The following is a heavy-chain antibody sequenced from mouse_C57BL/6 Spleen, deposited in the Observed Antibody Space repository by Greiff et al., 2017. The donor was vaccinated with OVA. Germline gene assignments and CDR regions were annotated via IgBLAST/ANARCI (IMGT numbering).Heavy chain of an antibody. V-gene: IGHV1-4*01. CDR3: ARSGSMYYFDY. CDR2: INPSSGYT. CDR1: GYTFTSYT. D-gene: IGHD3-2*02. Sequence: VQVVESGAELARPGASVKMSCKASGYTFTSYTMHWVKQRPGQGLEWIGYINPSSGYTKYNQKFKDKATLTADKSSSTAYMQLSSLTSEDSAVYYCARSGSMYYFDYWGQGTTLTVSS. J-gene: IGHJ2*01.